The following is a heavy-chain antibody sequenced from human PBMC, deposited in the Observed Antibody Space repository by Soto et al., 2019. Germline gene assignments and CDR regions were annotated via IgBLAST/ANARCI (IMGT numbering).Heavy chain of an antibody. D-gene: IGHD6-13*01. Sequence: EVQLLESGGGLVQPGGSLRLSCAASGFTFSSYAMSWVRQAPGKGLEWVSLISGSGGSTYYADSVKGRFTISRDNSKNKRYLQMNSLRAEDTAVYYCAKDLEGIAAAGTFDIWGQGTMVTVSS. CDR1: GFTFSSYA. CDR3: AKDLEGIAAAGTFDI. CDR2: ISGSGGST. V-gene: IGHV3-23*01. J-gene: IGHJ3*02.